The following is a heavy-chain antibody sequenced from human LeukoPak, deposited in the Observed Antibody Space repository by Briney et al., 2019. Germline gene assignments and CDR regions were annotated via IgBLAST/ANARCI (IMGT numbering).Heavy chain of an antibody. V-gene: IGHV4-59*08. CDR2: THYSGST. D-gene: IGHD2-15*01. J-gene: IGHJ3*01. CDR1: GGSISSYF. CDR3: ATSVGYHGSKNAFDV. Sequence: PSETLSLTCSVSGGSISSYFWTWIRYPPGKRLEWIGNTHYSGSTNYNPSLKGRVSISLDTSKNGFSLALTSVTAADTAVYYCATSVGYHGSKNAFDVWGLGTMVTVSS.